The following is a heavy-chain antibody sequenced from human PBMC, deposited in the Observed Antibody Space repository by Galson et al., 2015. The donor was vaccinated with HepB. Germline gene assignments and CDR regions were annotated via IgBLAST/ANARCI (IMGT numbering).Heavy chain of an antibody. CDR3: ARDFVTVAGKNYYYYMDV. CDR1: GFTFTNYA. CDR2: ISYDGSKK. D-gene: IGHD6-19*01. J-gene: IGHJ6*03. Sequence: SLRLSCAASGFTFTNYAMHWVRQAPGKGLEWVAVISYDGSKKYYADSVKGRLTISRDNSKNTLYVQMNSLRAEDTAVYYCARDFVTVAGKNYYYYMDVWGKGTTVTVSS. V-gene: IGHV3-30-3*01.